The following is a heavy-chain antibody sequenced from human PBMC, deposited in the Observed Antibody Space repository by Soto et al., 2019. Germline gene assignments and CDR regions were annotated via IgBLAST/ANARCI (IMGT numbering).Heavy chain of an antibody. J-gene: IGHJ4*02. CDR1: GFGFSSYA. CDR3: AKVEDNTGWAVVDS. D-gene: IGHD6-19*01. CDR2: TPATDDDT. V-gene: IGHV3-23*01. Sequence: EVQLLESGGGMVQPGGSLRISCVASGFGFSSYAISWDRQSPGKGLEWVSTTPATDDDTSYALSVTGRFIVSRDNSKNTLSLLMRSLRAEDTALYYCAKVEDNTGWAVVDSWGQGTLVTVS.